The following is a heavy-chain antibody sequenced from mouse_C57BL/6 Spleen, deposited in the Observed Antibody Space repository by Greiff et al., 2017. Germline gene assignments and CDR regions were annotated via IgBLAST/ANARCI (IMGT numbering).Heavy chain of an antibody. Sequence: QVQLQQPGAELVKPGASVKLSCKASGYTFTSYWMHWVKQRPGQGLEWIGMIHPNSGSTNYNEKFRSKATLTVDKSSSTAYMQLSSLTSEDSAVYYCARGEKGYYGFDYWGQGTTLTVSS. J-gene: IGHJ2*01. D-gene: IGHD1-1*01. CDR3: ARGEKGYYGFDY. CDR1: GYTFTSYW. CDR2: IHPNSGST. V-gene: IGHV1-64*01.